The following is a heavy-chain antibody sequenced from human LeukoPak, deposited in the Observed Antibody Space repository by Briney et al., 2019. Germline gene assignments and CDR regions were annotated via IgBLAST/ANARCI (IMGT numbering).Heavy chain of an antibody. V-gene: IGHV3-23*01. D-gene: IGHD5-24*01. J-gene: IGHJ4*02. CDR2: ISSSGGTT. Sequence: GGSLRLSFAAAGLTFSTYAVNWVRQAPGKGLEWVSAISSSGGTTYYADSVKGRFSIIRDNSKNTLHRRMNSLRAENTAIYYCDKDRNAWPTNFDSWGQGTLVTVSA. CDR3: DKDRNAWPTNFDS. CDR1: GLTFSTYA.